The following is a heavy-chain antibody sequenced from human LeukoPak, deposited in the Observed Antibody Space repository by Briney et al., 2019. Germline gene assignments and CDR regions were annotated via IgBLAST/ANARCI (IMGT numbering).Heavy chain of an antibody. D-gene: IGHD2-15*01. Sequence: GGSLTLSCAASGFTFSSYWMHWVRHAPGKGLVWVSRINSDGSITNYADSVKGRFTISRDNSKNTLSLQMSSLRVEDSAVYFCAKDTSAWWYHRAYMNVWG. CDR3: AKDTSAWWYHRAYMNV. CDR2: INSDGSIT. J-gene: IGHJ6*03. CDR1: GFTFSSYW. V-gene: IGHV3-74*01.